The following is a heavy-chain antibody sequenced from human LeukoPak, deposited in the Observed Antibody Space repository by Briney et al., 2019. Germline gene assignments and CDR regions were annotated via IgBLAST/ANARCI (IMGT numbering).Heavy chain of an antibody. CDR1: GGSISSGDYY. Sequence: SETLSLTCTVSGGSISSGDYYWSWSRQPPGKGLEWIGYIYYSGSTYYNPSLKSRVTISVDTSKNQFSLKLSSVTAADTAVYYCARDLIPHGMDVWGKGTTVTVSS. CDR3: ARDLIPHGMDV. V-gene: IGHV4-31*03. CDR2: IYYSGST. D-gene: IGHD3-16*01. J-gene: IGHJ6*04.